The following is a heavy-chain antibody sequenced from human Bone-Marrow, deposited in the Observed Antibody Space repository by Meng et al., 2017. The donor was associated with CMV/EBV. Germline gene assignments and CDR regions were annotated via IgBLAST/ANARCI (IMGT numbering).Heavy chain of an antibody. D-gene: IGHD3-10*01. CDR2: INSDGSST. V-gene: IGHV3-74*01. J-gene: IGHJ3*02. CDR3: ARSHDYGSGYAFDI. Sequence: GESLKISCAASGFTFSSYWMHWVRQAPGKGLVWVSRINSDGSSTSYADSVKGRFTISRDNAKNTLYLQMNSLRAEDTAVYYCARSHDYGSGYAFDIWGQGTMVTVSS. CDR1: GFTFSSYW.